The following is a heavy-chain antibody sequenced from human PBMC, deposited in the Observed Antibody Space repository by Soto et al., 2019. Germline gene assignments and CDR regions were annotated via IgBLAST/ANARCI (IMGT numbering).Heavy chain of an antibody. V-gene: IGHV3-23*01. Sequence: GGSLRLSCAASGFTFSSYAMSWVRQAQGKGLEWVSAISGSGGSTYYADSVKGRFTISRDNSKNTLYQQMNSLRAEDSAVYYCAKAPPRSSWGTFFDSWGQGTLVTVSS. J-gene: IGHJ4*02. CDR1: GFTFSSYA. CDR3: AKAPPRSSWGTFFDS. CDR2: ISGSGGST. D-gene: IGHD6-13*01.